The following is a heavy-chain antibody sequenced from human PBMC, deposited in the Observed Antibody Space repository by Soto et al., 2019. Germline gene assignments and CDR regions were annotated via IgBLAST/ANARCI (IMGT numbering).Heavy chain of an antibody. Sequence: PGGSLRLSCAASGFTFNNYAMHWVRQAPGKGLEWVAAISYDGSNKYYADSVKGRFTISRDNSKNTLYLQMNSLRPEDTAMYYCARPRGITGTTLRAFDIWGQGTMVTVS. V-gene: IGHV3-30-3*01. D-gene: IGHD1-7*01. CDR3: ARPRGITGTTLRAFDI. CDR2: ISYDGSNK. CDR1: GFTFNNYA. J-gene: IGHJ3*02.